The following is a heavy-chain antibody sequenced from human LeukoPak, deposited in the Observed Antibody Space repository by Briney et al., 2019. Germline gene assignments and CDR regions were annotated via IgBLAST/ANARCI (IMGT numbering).Heavy chain of an antibody. CDR1: GFTFSSYE. J-gene: IGHJ6*04. CDR3: AREGNSGYDLDYYYGMDV. V-gene: IGHV3-48*03. Sequence: PGGSLRLSCAASGFTFSSYEMNWVRQAPGKGLEWVSYISSSGSTIYYADSVKGRFTISRDNAKNSLYLQMNSLRAEDTAAYYCAREGNSGYDLDYYYGMDVWGKGTTVTVSS. CDR2: ISSSGSTI. D-gene: IGHD5-12*01.